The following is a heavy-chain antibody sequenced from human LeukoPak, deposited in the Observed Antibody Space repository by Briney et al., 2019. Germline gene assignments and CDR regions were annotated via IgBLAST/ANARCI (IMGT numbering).Heavy chain of an antibody. D-gene: IGHD5-24*01. Sequence: PSETLSLTCTVSGGSISSGGYYWSWIRQHPGKGLEWIGYIYYSGSTYYNPSLKSRVTISVDTSKNQFSLKLSSVTAADTAVYYCARYADMQRWLDLWGQGTLVTVSS. V-gene: IGHV4-31*03. CDR2: IYYSGST. CDR3: ARYADMQRWLDL. CDR1: GGSISSGGYY. J-gene: IGHJ5*02.